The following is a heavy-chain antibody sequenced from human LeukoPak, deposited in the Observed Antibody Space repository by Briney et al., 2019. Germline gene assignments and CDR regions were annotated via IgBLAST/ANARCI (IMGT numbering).Heavy chain of an antibody. Sequence: GGSLRLSCAASAVTFSSYWMHWVRQAPGRGLVWVSRINPDGSSTNYADSVKGRFTISRANVKNTLYLQMNSLRAEDTAVYYCATPGIRDQYDFDSWSQGTLLTLSS. V-gene: IGHV3-74*01. CDR3: ATPGIRDQYDFDS. J-gene: IGHJ4*02. CDR1: AVTFSSYW. CDR2: INPDGSST. D-gene: IGHD6-13*01.